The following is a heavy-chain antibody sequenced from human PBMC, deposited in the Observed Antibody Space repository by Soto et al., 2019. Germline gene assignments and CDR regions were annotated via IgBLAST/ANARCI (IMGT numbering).Heavy chain of an antibody. CDR2: INHSGST. D-gene: IGHD5-18*01. CDR1: GGSFSGYY. CDR3: ARGGTWVQLWLLNY. Sequence: RSLTCAVYGGSFSGYYWSWIRQPPGKGLEWIGEINHSGSTNYNPSLKSRVTISVDTSKNQFSLKLSSVTAADTAVYYCARGGTWVQLWLLNYWGQGTLVTVSS. V-gene: IGHV4-34*01. J-gene: IGHJ4*02.